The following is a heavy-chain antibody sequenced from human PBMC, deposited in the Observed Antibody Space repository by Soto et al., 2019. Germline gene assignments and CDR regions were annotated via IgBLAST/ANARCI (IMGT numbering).Heavy chain of an antibody. CDR3: GRDKVAAAGGGMDV. V-gene: IGHV1-46*01. D-gene: IGHD6-13*01. Sequence: ASVNVYCKASGYTFTSYYMPWVRQAPRQGLEWMGIINPSGGSTSYAQKFQGRVTMTRDTSTSTVYMELSSLRSEDTAVYYCGRDKVAAAGGGMDVWGQGTTVTVSS. CDR2: INPSGGST. J-gene: IGHJ6*02. CDR1: GYTFTSYY.